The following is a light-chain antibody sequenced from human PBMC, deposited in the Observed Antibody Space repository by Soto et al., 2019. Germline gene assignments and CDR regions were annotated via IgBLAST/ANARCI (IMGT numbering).Light chain of an antibody. CDR1: QSVSSY. Sequence: EIVLTQSPGTLSLSPGERATLSCRASQSVSSYLSWYQQKPGQAPRLLIYGASSRATGIPDRFSGSGSGTDFTLTSSRLEPEDFAVYYCQHHGGSPLFTFGPGTKVDIK. J-gene: IGKJ3*01. CDR2: GAS. CDR3: QHHGGSPLFT. V-gene: IGKV3-20*01.